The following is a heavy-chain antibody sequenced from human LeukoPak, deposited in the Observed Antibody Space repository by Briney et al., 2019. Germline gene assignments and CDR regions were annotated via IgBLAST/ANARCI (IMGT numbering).Heavy chain of an antibody. D-gene: IGHD6-13*01. CDR1: GFTFSSYS. Sequence: GGSLRLSCAASGFTFSSYSMNWVRQAPGKGLEWVSYISSSSSTIYHADSVKGRFTISRNNAKNALYLQMNSLSDEDTAVYYCARDRQQLVHDFWGQGTLVTVSS. J-gene: IGHJ4*02. V-gene: IGHV3-48*02. CDR3: ARDRQQLVHDF. CDR2: ISSSSSTI.